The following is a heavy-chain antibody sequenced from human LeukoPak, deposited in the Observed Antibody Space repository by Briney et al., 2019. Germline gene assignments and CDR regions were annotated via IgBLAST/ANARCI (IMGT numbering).Heavy chain of an antibody. CDR3: ARSASSTTCQDY. J-gene: IGHJ4*02. CDR2: IIYDGTNQ. CDR1: GFTFSNYW. V-gene: IGHV3-30-3*01. Sequence: PGGSLRLSCAASGFTFSNYWMSWVRQAPGKGLEWVAVIIYDGTNQYYADSVRGLFTISRDNSKNTLYLQMNSLRAEDTAVYYCARSASSTTCQDYWGQGTLVTVSS. D-gene: IGHD2-2*01.